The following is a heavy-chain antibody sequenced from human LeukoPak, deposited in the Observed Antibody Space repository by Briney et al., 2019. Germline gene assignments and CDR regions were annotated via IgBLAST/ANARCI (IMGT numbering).Heavy chain of an antibody. Sequence: APVTVSCKASGFTFTSSAMQWVRQARGQRLEWIGWILVGSGNTNYAQKFQERVTITRDMSTSTAYMELRSLRSEDTAVYYCATSWVGGSPPYTPTMGWFDHWGQGTLVTVSS. CDR2: ILVGSGNT. V-gene: IGHV1-58*02. CDR1: GFTFTSSA. CDR3: ATSWVGGSPPYTPTMGWFDH. J-gene: IGHJ5*02. D-gene: IGHD4/OR15-4a*01.